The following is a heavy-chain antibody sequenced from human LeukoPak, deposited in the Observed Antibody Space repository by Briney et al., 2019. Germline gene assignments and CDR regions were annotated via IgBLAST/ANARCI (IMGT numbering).Heavy chain of an antibody. J-gene: IGHJ4*02. Sequence: PGGSLRLSCAASGXTFRNSWMDWVRQAPGKGLVWVSRINDDGSTTNYADSVKGRFTISRDNAKNTLYLQMNSLSGEDTAVYYCARALGSSSDFWGQGTLVTVSS. D-gene: IGHD1-26*01. V-gene: IGHV3-74*01. CDR3: ARALGSSSDF. CDR2: INDDGSTT. CDR1: GXTFRNSW.